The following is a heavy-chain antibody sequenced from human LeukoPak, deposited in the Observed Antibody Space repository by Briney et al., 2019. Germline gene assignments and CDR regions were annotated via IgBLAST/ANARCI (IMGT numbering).Heavy chain of an antibody. CDR1: GYTLTELS. Sequence: GASVKVSCKVSGYTLTELSMHWVRQAPGKGLEWMGGFDPEDGETIYAQKFQGRVTMTEDTSTDTAYMELSSLRSEVTAVYYCATNRIVVVPAAMWGGWFDPWGQGTLVTVSS. D-gene: IGHD2-2*01. CDR3: ATNRIVVVPAAMWGGWFDP. V-gene: IGHV1-24*01. J-gene: IGHJ5*02. CDR2: FDPEDGET.